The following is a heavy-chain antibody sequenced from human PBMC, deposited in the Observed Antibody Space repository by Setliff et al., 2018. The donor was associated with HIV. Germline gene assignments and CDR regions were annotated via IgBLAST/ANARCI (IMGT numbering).Heavy chain of an antibody. Sequence: SETLSLTCTVSSGSISSGDYYWTWIRQPPGKGLEWIGYIYNSGSTYYEPSLRGRVTISIDRSKNQFSLKLNSVTAADTAVYYCARETNASGSLTAYWYFDLWGRGTLGTVS. CDR1: SGSISSGDYY. V-gene: IGHV4-30-4*08. CDR2: IYNSGST. J-gene: IGHJ2*01. CDR3: ARETNASGSLTAYWYFDL. D-gene: IGHD3-10*01.